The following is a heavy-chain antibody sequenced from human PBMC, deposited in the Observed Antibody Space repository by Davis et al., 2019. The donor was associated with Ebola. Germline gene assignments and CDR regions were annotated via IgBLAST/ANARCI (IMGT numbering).Heavy chain of an antibody. D-gene: IGHD6-13*01. CDR3: AVTAAGDKLEVDY. CDR2: IIPIFGTA. Sequence: AASVKVSCKASGGTFSSYAISWVRQAPGQGLEWMGGIIPIFGTANYAQKFQGRVTITADESTSTAYMELSSLRSEDTAVYYCAVTAAGDKLEVDYWGQGTLVTVSS. J-gene: IGHJ4*02. CDR1: GGTFSSYA. V-gene: IGHV1-69*13.